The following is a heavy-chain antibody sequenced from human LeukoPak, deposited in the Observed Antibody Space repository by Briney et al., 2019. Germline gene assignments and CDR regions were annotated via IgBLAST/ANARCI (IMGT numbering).Heavy chain of an antibody. J-gene: IGHJ4*02. V-gene: IGHV3-23*01. CDR2: ISDSGGTT. Sequence: GGSLRLSCAVSGFTFSSFAMSWVRQAPGKGLEWVSVISDSGGTTFYADSVKGRFTISRDNSKNTLYLQMDSLRADDTAVYYCARYSGSYYYPPAWDLWGQGTLVTVSS. CDR3: ARYSGSYYYPPAWDL. CDR1: GFTFSSFA. D-gene: IGHD1-26*01.